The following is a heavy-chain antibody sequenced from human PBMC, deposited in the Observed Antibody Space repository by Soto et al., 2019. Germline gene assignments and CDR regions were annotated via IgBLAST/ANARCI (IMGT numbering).Heavy chain of an antibody. V-gene: IGHV4-39*01. D-gene: IGHD6-13*01. Sequence: PSETLSLTCTVSGGSIGSSSYYWGWIRQPPGKGLEWIGSIYYSGSTYYNPSLKSRVTMSVDTSKNQFSLKLSSVTAADTAVYYCARHVLGGRSSSWYVSYYYYYGMDVWGQGTTVTVSS. J-gene: IGHJ6*02. CDR2: IYYSGST. CDR1: GGSIGSSSYY. CDR3: ARHVLGGRSSSWYVSYYYYYGMDV.